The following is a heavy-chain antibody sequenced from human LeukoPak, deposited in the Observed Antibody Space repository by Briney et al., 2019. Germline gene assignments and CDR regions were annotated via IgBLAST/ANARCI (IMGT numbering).Heavy chain of an antibody. CDR2: IYYSGST. J-gene: IGHJ5*02. CDR1: SGSISSSSYY. V-gene: IGHV4-39*01. Sequence: PQTLSLTWNVSSGSISSSSYYWDWIRQPPGKGLEWIGRIYYSGSTYYNPSLKSRVTISVDTSKNQFSLKLRSVTAADTALYYCARPRTRLAWFDPWGQGTLVTVSS. CDR3: ARPRTRLAWFDP. D-gene: IGHD6-19*01.